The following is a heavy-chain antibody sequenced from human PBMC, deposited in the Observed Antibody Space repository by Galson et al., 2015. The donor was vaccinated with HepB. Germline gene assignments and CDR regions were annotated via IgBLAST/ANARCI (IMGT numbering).Heavy chain of an antibody. CDR3: ARVLRGAPPDY. Sequence: SLRLSCAASGFTFSSYNMNWVRQAPGKGLEWVSYISSGGTATDYADSVRGRFTISRANAKNSLYLQMNSLRDEDTAIYYGARVLRGAPPDYWGQGTLVIVSS. CDR1: GFTFSSYN. V-gene: IGHV3-48*02. D-gene: IGHD3-10*01. J-gene: IGHJ4*02. CDR2: ISSGGTAT.